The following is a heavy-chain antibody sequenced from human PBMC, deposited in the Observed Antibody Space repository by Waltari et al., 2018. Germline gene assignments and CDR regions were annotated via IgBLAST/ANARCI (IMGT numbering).Heavy chain of an antibody. CDR2: INADNGDK. CDR3: ARELWDLPSYFDY. CDR1: GYTFTSFT. V-gene: IGHV1-3*01. Sequence: VQLVQSGAEVKKPGASVKISCKAAGYTFTSFTVHWLRQAPGQGLEWMGRINADNGDKKYSQKFQDRLTITRDTSATTLYMELSSLRSEDTAVYFCARELWDLPSYFDYWGQGTLVTVSS. D-gene: IGHD1-26*01. J-gene: IGHJ4*02.